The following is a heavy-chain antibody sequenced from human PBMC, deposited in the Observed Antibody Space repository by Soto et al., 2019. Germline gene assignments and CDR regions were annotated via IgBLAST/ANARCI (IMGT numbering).Heavy chain of an antibody. CDR3: PRAGGQRFLEWNYWFDP. V-gene: IGHV4-59*01. J-gene: IGHJ5*02. CDR2: IYSRGNT. CDR1: GGSISSYY. D-gene: IGHD3-3*01. Sequence: NPSETLSLTCTVSGGSISSYYWSWMRQPPGKGLEWIGYIYSRGNTDYNPSLKSRVTISVDTSNNTLSLNLRSVTAADTDIYSCPRAGGQRFLEWNYWFDPWGQGTLVTVSS.